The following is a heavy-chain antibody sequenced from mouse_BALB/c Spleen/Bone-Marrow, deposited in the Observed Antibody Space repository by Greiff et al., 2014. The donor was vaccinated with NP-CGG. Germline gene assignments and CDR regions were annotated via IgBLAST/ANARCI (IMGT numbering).Heavy chain of an antibody. J-gene: IGHJ3*01. CDR3: ARLYYYGQFAY. CDR1: GFDFSRYW. CDR2: INPDSSTI. V-gene: IGHV4-1*02. D-gene: IGHD1-1*01. Sequence: DVHLVESGGGLVQPGGSLKLSCAASGFDFSRYWMSWVRQAPRKGLEWIGEINPDSSTINYTPSLKDKFIISRDNAKNTLYLQMSKVRSEDTALYYCARLYYYGQFAYWGQGTLVTVSA.